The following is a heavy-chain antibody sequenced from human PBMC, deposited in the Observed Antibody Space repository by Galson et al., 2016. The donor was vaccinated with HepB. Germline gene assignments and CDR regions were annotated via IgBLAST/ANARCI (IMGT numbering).Heavy chain of an antibody. Sequence: SLRLSCAASGFTFSNYVMFWVRQAPDKGLEWVSIISYGGGTTYYADSVKGRFSISRDNSKNTLYLQMDSLRAEDTAVFYCARASGGLRSRHPDDWGQGTLVTVSS. CDR2: ISYGGGTT. V-gene: IGHV3-30-3*01. D-gene: IGHD3-10*01. CDR1: GFTFSNYV. CDR3: ARASGGLRSRHPDD. J-gene: IGHJ4*02.